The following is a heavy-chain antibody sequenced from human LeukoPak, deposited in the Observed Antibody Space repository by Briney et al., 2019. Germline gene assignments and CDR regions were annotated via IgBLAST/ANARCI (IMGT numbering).Heavy chain of an antibody. Sequence: GGSLRLSCAASGFTFSSYTMRWVRQAPGKGLEWVSGISDSGTGTYYADSVKGRFTISRDNSKSTLYLQMNSLRAEDTAIYYCAKSVPAAGSYYFDYWGPGTLVTVSS. CDR2: ISDSGTGT. CDR1: GFTFSSYT. V-gene: IGHV3-23*01. J-gene: IGHJ4*02. CDR3: AKSVPAAGSYYFDY. D-gene: IGHD6-13*01.